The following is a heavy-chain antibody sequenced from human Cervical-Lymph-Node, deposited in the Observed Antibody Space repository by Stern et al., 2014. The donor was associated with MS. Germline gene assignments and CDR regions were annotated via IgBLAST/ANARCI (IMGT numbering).Heavy chain of an antibody. CDR2: IYTTGST. CDR3: ARDKEDTNMAFRYFDN. Sequence: VQLEESGPGLVKPSQTLSLTCTVSGGSVGSGSYDWSWIRQPAGKGLEWIGRIYTTGSTYYHPSLKSRAFISIDTSKNLFSPKLTSVTAADTAVYYCARDKEDTNMAFRYFDNWGQGTLVTVSS. CDR1: GGSVGSGSYD. J-gene: IGHJ4*02. V-gene: IGHV4-61*02. D-gene: IGHD5-18*01.